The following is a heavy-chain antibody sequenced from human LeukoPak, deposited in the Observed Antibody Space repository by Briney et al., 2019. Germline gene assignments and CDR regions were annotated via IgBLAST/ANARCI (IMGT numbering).Heavy chain of an antibody. D-gene: IGHD3-3*01. Sequence: PGGSLRLSCAASGFTFSSDAMSWVRQAPGKGLEWVSAISGSGGSTYYADSVKGRFTISRDNSKNTLYLQMNSLRAEDTAVYYCANDHPTSYDFWSGYYTPLGAFDIWGQGTMVTVSS. CDR3: ANDHPTSYDFWSGYYTPLGAFDI. V-gene: IGHV3-23*01. CDR1: GFTFSSDA. CDR2: ISGSGGST. J-gene: IGHJ3*02.